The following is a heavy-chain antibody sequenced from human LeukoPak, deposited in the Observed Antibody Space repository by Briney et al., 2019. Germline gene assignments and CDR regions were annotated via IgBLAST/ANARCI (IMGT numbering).Heavy chain of an antibody. CDR1: GFTFSSYA. CDR2: ISGSGGST. D-gene: IGHD3-22*01. Sequence: GGSLRLSCAASGFTFSSYAMSWVRQAPGKGLEWVSAISGSGGSTYYADSVKGRFTISRDNSKNTLYLQMNSLRAEDTAVYYCAKDMWWYYDSCPFDYWGQGTLVTVSS. V-gene: IGHV3-23*01. CDR3: AKDMWWYYDSCPFDY. J-gene: IGHJ4*02.